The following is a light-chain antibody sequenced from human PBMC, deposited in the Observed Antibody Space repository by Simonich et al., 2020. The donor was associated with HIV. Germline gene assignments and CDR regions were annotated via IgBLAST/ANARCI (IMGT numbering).Light chain of an antibody. CDR2: KAS. CDR1: HSISSW. Sequence: DIQMTQSPSTLSASVGDSVTITCRASHSISSWLAWYQQKPGKAPKLLIYKASTLESGVPSRFSGSGSGTEFTLTISSLQPDDFATYYCQQYNSYWWTFGQGTKVEIK. J-gene: IGKJ1*01. V-gene: IGKV1-5*03. CDR3: QQYNSYWWT.